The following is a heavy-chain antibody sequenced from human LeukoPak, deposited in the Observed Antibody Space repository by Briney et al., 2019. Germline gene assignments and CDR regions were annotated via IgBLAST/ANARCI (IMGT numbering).Heavy chain of an antibody. CDR2: ITNDGSST. Sequence: PGGSLRLSCAASGLTFSSHWMHWVRQAPGKGLVWVSRITNDGSSTTYADSVKGRFTISRDNSKNTLYLQMNSLRAEDTAVYYCARLIDRWELLTLDYWGQGTLVTVSS. CDR1: GLTFSSHW. J-gene: IGHJ4*02. CDR3: ARLIDRWELLTLDY. V-gene: IGHV3-74*01. D-gene: IGHD1-26*01.